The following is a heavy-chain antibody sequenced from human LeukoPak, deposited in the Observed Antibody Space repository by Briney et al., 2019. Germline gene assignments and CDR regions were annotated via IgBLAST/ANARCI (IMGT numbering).Heavy chain of an antibody. CDR2: INPNSGGT. CDR1: VYTFTGYY. J-gene: IGHJ5*02. D-gene: IGHD3-10*01. CDR3: AREEGGYYPYFDP. Sequence: ASVKVSCKPSVYTFTGYYMHWVQQAPGQGLEWMGWINPNSGGTNNAQKLQGRVTMTRDSSISTAYMELSRLRSDDTAVYYCAREEGGYYPYFDPWGQGTLVTLSS. V-gene: IGHV1-2*02.